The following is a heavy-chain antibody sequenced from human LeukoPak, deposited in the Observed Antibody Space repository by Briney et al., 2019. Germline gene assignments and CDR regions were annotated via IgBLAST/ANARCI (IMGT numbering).Heavy chain of an antibody. CDR1: GGSISSYY. CDR2: IYYSGST. V-gene: IGHV4-59*12. CDR3: ARKDGTAATVFDY. Sequence: SETLSLTCTVSGGSISSYYWSWIRQPPGKGLEWIGYIYYSGSTNYNSSFKSRVTISVDTSKNQFSLKLSSVTAADTAVYYCARKDGTAATVFDYWGQGTLVTVSS. D-gene: IGHD6-25*01. J-gene: IGHJ4*02.